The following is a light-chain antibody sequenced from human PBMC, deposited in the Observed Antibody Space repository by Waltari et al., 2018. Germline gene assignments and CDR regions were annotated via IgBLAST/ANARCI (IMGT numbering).Light chain of an antibody. V-gene: IGKV3-20*01. CDR3: HHYGGSPYT. CDR2: GTS. Sequence: IVLTQSPGTLSLSPGERATVSCRASQSLRAHSLAWYQQKPGQAPRLLIYGTSSRATGIPDRFSGSGAGTDFTLTISRLEPEDFAVYFCHHYGGSPYTFGQGTNLEIK. CDR1: QSLRAHS. J-gene: IGKJ2*01.